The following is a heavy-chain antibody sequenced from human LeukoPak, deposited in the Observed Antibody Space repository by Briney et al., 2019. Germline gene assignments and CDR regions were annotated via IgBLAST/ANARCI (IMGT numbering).Heavy chain of an antibody. CDR3: AKEIHYGGAFDI. CDR1: GFTFSTYD. CDR2: ISAGGDIT. Sequence: RPGGSLRLSCAASGFTFSTYDMTWVRQTPGKGLQWVSAISAGGDITYYADSVRGRFTVSRDNSKNTLYLHMSSLRAEDTAVYYCAKEIHYGGAFDIWGQGTMVTVSS. J-gene: IGHJ3*02. V-gene: IGHV3-23*01. D-gene: IGHD4-23*01.